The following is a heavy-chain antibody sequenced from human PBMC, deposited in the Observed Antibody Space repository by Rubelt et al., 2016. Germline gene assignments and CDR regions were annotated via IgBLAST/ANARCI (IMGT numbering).Heavy chain of an antibody. Sequence: QVQLQESGPGLVKPSETLSLTCTVSGGSISSYYWSWIRQPPGKGLEWIGYIYYSGSTNYNPSLKSRVTLSVDTSKNQFARKLSSVTAADTAVYYCARRPDDILTGYRDAFDIWGQGTMVTVSS. CDR3: ARRPDDILTGYRDAFDI. CDR1: GGSISSYY. D-gene: IGHD3-9*01. CDR2: IYYSGST. V-gene: IGHV4-59*01. J-gene: IGHJ3*02.